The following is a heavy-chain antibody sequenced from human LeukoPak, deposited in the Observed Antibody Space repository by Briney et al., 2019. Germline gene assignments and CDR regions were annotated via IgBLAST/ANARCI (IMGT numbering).Heavy chain of an antibody. J-gene: IGHJ4*02. CDR3: ARVLRRDGYNGVGY. CDR2: INPNSGGT. D-gene: IGHD5-24*01. V-gene: IGHV1-2*02. CDR1: GYTFTGYY. Sequence: SSVKVSFKASGYTFTGYYMHWVGQAPGQGLEWMGLINPNSGGTNYAQKFQGRVTMTRDTSISTAYMELSRLRSDDTAVYYCARVLRRDGYNGVGYWGQGTLVTVSS.